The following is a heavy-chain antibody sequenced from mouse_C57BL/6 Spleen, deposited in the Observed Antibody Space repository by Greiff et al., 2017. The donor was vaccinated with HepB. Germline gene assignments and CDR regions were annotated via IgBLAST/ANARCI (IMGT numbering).Heavy chain of an antibody. Sequence: VQLQQSGPGLVAPSQSLSITCTVSGFSLTSYGVHWVRQPPGKGLEWLVVIWSDGSTTYNSALKSRLSISKDNSKSQVFLKMNSLQTDDTAMYYCARHGGLRHAMDYWGQGTSVTVSS. CDR3: ARHGGLRHAMDY. J-gene: IGHJ4*01. CDR2: IWSDGST. V-gene: IGHV2-6-1*01. D-gene: IGHD2-4*01. CDR1: GFSLTSYG.